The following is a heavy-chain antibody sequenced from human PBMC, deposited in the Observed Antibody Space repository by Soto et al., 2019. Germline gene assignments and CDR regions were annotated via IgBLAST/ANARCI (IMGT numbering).Heavy chain of an antibody. CDR3: AKDLSSLGWLALGAPFDS. J-gene: IGHJ4*02. CDR2: ISANGRNT. CDR1: GFTFSSYA. D-gene: IGHD5-18*01. Sequence: EVHLLESGGNVVQPGGSLRLSCAASGFTFSSYAMNWVRQAPGKGLEWVSSISANGRNTYYADSVHVRFTISRDRSKNTLSLQLESLRVEDTAIYYCAKDLSSLGWLALGAPFDSWGQGTLVTVSS. V-gene: IGHV3-23*01.